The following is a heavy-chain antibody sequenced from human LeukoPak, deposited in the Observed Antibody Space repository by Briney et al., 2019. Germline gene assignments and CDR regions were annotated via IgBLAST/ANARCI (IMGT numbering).Heavy chain of an antibody. J-gene: IGHJ6*02. CDR3: ASSLGYCTNGVCYYYYYGMDV. D-gene: IGHD2-8*01. CDR2: IYYSGST. CDR1: GGSISSSSYY. V-gene: IGHV4-39*01. Sequence: SETLSLTCTASGGSISSSSYYWGWIRQPPGKGLEWIGSIYYSGSTYYNPSLKSRVTISVDTSKNQFSLKLSSVTAADTAVYYCASSLGYCTNGVCYYYYYGMDVWGQGTTVTVSS.